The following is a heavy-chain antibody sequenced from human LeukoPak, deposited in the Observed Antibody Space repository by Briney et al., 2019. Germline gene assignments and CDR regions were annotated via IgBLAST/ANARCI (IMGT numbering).Heavy chain of an antibody. Sequence: GGSLRLSCAASGFTFSSYAMSWVRQAPGKGLEWVSAISGSGGSTYYADSVKGRFTISRDNSKNTLYLQMNSLRAEDTAVYYCAKVQRYSSSWYLDHWGQGTLVTVSS. D-gene: IGHD6-13*01. CDR3: AKVQRYSSSWYLDH. CDR2: ISGSGGST. V-gene: IGHV3-23*01. CDR1: GFTFSSYA. J-gene: IGHJ4*02.